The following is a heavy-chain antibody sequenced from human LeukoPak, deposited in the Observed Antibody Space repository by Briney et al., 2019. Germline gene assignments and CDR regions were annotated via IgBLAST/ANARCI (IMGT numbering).Heavy chain of an antibody. CDR1: GFTFSSYA. CDR2: ISGGGGST. D-gene: IGHD1-26*01. J-gene: IGHJ4*02. CDR3: AKDEKVGATYYFGY. Sequence: GGSLRLSCAASGFTFSSYAMTWVRQAPGKGLEGVSGISGGGGSTFYADSVKGRFTISRDNSKKTLYLQMNSLRAEDSAVYYCAKDEKVGATYYFGYWGQGTVVTVSS. V-gene: IGHV3-23*01.